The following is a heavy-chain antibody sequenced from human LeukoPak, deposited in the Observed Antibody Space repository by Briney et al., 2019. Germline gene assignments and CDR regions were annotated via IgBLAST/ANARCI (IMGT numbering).Heavy chain of an antibody. J-gene: IGHJ4*02. V-gene: IGHV3-48*03. CDR2: ISSSGSTI. CDR3: ARDGYCSGGSCSGPDY. CDR1: GFTFSSYE. D-gene: IGHD2-15*01. Sequence: GGSLRLSCAASGFTFSSYEMNWVRQAPGKGLEWVSYISSSGSTIYYADSVKGRFTISRDNAKNSLYLQMNSLRAEDTAVYYCARDGYCSGGSCSGPDYWGQGTLVTVSS.